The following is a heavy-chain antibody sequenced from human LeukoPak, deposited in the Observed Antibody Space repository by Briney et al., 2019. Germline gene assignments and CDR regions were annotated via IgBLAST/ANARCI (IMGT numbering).Heavy chain of an antibody. V-gene: IGHV1-46*01. CDR2: INPSGGST. D-gene: IGHD2-2*01. CDR3: ARGGSLICGSTSCLVDY. J-gene: IGHJ4*02. Sequence: ASVKVSCKASGYTFTSYYMHWVRQAPGQGLEWMGIINPSGGSTSYAQRFQGRVTMTRDMSTSTVYMELSSLRSEDTAVYYCARGGSLICGSTSCLVDYWGQGTLVTVSS. CDR1: GYTFTSYY.